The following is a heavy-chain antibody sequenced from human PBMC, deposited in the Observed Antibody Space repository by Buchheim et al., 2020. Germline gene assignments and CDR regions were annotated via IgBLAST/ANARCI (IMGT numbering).Heavy chain of an antibody. D-gene: IGHD3-3*01. V-gene: IGHV3-23*01. CDR2: ISGSGGST. Sequence: EVQLLESGGGLVQPGGSLRLSCAASGFTFSSYAMSWVRQAPGKGLEWVSAISGSGGSTYYADSVKGRFTISRDNSKNTLYLQMNSLRAEDTAVYYCAKGCEDYDFWSGYYHGYFQHWGQGTL. CDR3: AKGCEDYDFWSGYYHGYFQH. CDR1: GFTFSSYA. J-gene: IGHJ1*01.